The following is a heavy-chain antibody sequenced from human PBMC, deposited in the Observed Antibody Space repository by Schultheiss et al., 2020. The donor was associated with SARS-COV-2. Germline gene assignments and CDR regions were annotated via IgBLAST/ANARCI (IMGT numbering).Heavy chain of an antibody. CDR3: AITRVIAAAGRGDY. V-gene: IGHV3-48*01. CDR2: ISTSGSAT. J-gene: IGHJ4*02. CDR1: GFIFSSYG. D-gene: IGHD6-13*01. Sequence: GGSLRLSCAASGFIFSSYGMNWVRQAPGKGLEWVSYISTSGSATYHADSLKGRFTNSRYNSKNTLYLQMNSLRAEETAVYYIAITRVIAAAGRGDYWGQGTLVTVSS.